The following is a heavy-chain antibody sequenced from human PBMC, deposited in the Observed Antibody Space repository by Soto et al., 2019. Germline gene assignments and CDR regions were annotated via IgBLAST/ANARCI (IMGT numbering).Heavy chain of an antibody. D-gene: IGHD2-2*01. CDR1: GGTFSSYA. J-gene: IGHJ5*02. Sequence: QVQLVQSGAEVKKPGSSVKVSCKASGGTFSSYAISWVRQAPGQGLEWMGGIIPIFGTANYAQKFQGRVTVTADKSTSTAYMELSRLRSDDTAVYYCARSRPIVVVPAARYGWFDPWGQGTLVTVSS. CDR3: ARSRPIVVVPAARYGWFDP. V-gene: IGHV1-69*06. CDR2: IIPIFGTA.